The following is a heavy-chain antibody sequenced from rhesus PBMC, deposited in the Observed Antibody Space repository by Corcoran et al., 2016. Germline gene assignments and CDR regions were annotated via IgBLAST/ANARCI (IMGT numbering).Heavy chain of an antibody. V-gene: IGHV4-93*02. CDR1: GGSISSSNW. J-gene: IGHJ4*01. CDR3: ARRELVQLCFDY. D-gene: IGHD5-24*01. CDR2: FDGSGGST. Sequence: QVQLQESGPAVVKPSETLSLTCAVPGGSISSSNWWRWIRQSPGTGREWFGVFDGSGGSTEYNPSLKSLVTISIDTAKNQFSLKLSSVTAADTAVYYCARRELVQLCFDYWGQGVLVTVSS.